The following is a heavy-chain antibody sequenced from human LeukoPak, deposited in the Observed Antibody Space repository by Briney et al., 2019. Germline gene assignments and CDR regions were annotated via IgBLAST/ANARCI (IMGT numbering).Heavy chain of an antibody. Sequence: PGGSLRLSCAASGFTFSSYEMNWVRQAPGKGLEWVSYISSSGSTIYYADSVKGRFTISRDNAKNSLYLQMNSLRAEDTAVYYCARDSSRSYLLYYYYYYYMDVWGKGTTVTISS. J-gene: IGHJ6*03. V-gene: IGHV3-48*03. CDR3: ARDSSRSYLLYYYYYYYMDV. CDR1: GFTFSSYE. D-gene: IGHD3-16*02. CDR2: ISSSGSTI.